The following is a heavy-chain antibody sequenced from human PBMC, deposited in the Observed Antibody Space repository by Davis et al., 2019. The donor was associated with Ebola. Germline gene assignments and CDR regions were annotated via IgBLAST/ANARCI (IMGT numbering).Heavy chain of an antibody. J-gene: IGHJ5*02. D-gene: IGHD3-10*01. CDR2: INSLGGRP. CDR1: GFTFTTST. V-gene: IGHV3-74*01. Sequence: GESLKISCVASGFTFTTSTMHWVRQAPGKGLVWVSRINSLGGRPNSPYYADSVKGRFTISRDNSKNTLYLQMNSLRAEDTAVYYCARDITLRGPFDPWGQGTLVTVSS. CDR3: ARDITLRGPFDP.